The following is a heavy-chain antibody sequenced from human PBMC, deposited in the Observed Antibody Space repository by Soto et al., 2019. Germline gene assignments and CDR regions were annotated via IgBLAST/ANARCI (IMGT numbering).Heavy chain of an antibody. CDR3: AHTDGSGSRIMSNWFDP. V-gene: IGHV2-5*02. CDR1: GFSLSTSGVG. Sequence: QITLKESGPPLVKPTQTLTLTCTFSGFSLSTSGVGVGWIRQHPGKALEWLALIYLDADKRYSPSLKSRLTITKDTSKNQVVLTMTNMDPVDTATYYCAHTDGSGSRIMSNWFDPWGQGTLVTVSS. CDR2: IYLDADK. D-gene: IGHD3-10*01. J-gene: IGHJ5*02.